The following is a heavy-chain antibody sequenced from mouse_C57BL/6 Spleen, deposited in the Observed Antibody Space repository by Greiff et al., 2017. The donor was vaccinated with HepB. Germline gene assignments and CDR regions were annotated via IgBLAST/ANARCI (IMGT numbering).Heavy chain of an antibody. D-gene: IGHD2-5*01. CDR1: GFTFSDYG. CDR2: ISSGSSTI. CDR3: ARGDSNYVGYFDV. Sequence: EVMLVESGGGLVKPGGSLKLSCAASGFTFSDYGMHWVRQAPEKGLEWVAYISSGSSTIYYADTVKGRFTISRDNAKNTLFLQMTSLRSEDTAMYYCARGDSNYVGYFDVWGTGTTVTVSS. J-gene: IGHJ1*03. V-gene: IGHV5-17*01.